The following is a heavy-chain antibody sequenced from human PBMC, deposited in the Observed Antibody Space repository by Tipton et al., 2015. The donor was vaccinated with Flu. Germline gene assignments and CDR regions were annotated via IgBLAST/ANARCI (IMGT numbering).Heavy chain of an antibody. V-gene: IGHV4-59*01. CDR1: GGSIRGYV. J-gene: IGHJ4*02. D-gene: IGHD2-2*01. CDR3: ARDKTGLDGSFQYQFDY. Sequence: TLSLTCTVSGGSIRGYVWTWIRQPPGKGLEWIGYIYDTGSSYYNPSLNSRVTMSVDTSTNHLSLKLRSVTAADTAVYYRARDKTGLDGSFQYQFDYWGQGALVTISS. CDR2: IYDTGSS.